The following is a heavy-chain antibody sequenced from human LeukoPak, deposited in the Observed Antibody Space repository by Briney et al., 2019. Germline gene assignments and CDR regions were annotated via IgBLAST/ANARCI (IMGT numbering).Heavy chain of an antibody. D-gene: IGHD6-19*01. Sequence: GRSMRLSCAASGFTFDDYAMHWVRQAPGKGLEWVTGISWNSGSTGYADSVKGRFTISRDNAKNSLYLQMNSLRAEDMALYYCAKDAGGEWLGAYWYFDLWGRGTLVTVSS. CDR1: GFTFDDYA. CDR2: ISWNSGST. CDR3: AKDAGGEWLGAYWYFDL. V-gene: IGHV3-9*03. J-gene: IGHJ2*01.